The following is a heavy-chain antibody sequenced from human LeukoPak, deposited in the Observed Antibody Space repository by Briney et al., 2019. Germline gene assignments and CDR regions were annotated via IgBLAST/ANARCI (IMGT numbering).Heavy chain of an antibody. CDR1: GFTSSSYA. CDR2: ISGSGGST. D-gene: IGHD1-26*01. CDR3: AKSDHLVGARPFDY. J-gene: IGHJ4*02. Sequence: GGSLRLSCAASGFTSSSYAMSWVRQAPGKGLEWVSAISGSGGSTYYADSVKGRFTISRDNSKNTLYLQMNSLRAEDTAVYYCAKSDHLVGARPFDYWGQGTLVTVSS. V-gene: IGHV3-23*01.